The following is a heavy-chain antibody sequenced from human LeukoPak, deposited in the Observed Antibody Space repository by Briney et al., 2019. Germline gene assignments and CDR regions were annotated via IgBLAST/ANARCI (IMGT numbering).Heavy chain of an antibody. J-gene: IGHJ6*03. Sequence: ASVKVSCKASGYTFTGYYMHWVRQAPGQGLEWMGWINPNSGGTNYAQKFQGRDTMTRDTSISTAYMELSRLRSDDTAVYYCARTNYDFWSGYFHYYYMDVWGKGTTVTVSS. D-gene: IGHD3-3*01. V-gene: IGHV1-2*02. CDR3: ARTNYDFWSGYFHYYYMDV. CDR1: GYTFTGYY. CDR2: INPNSGGT.